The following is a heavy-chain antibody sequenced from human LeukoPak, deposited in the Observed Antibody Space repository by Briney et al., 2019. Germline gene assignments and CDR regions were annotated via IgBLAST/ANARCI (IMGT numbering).Heavy chain of an antibody. CDR2: IIPIFGTA. CDR3: AREAYSGSYPPWFDP. V-gene: IGHV1-69*06. J-gene: IGHJ5*02. Sequence: SVKVSCKASGGTFSSYAISWVRQAPGQGLEWMGGIIPIFGTANYAQKFRGRVTITADKSTSTAYMELSSLRSEDTAVYYCAREAYSGSYPPWFDPWGQGTLVTVSS. CDR1: GGTFSSYA. D-gene: IGHD1-26*01.